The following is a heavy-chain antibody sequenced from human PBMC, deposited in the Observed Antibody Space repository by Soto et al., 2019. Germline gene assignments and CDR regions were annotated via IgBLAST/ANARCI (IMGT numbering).Heavy chain of an antibody. Sequence: QVQLVQSGAEVKKPGASVKVSCKASGYTFTGYYMNWVRQAPGQGLEWMGWINPNSGSTNFAQKLQGWVTMTRDTSISTAYMELSRLKSDDTAVYYCARDVGITVTGLRLMDVWGQGTTVTVSS. CDR2: INPNSGST. CDR1: GYTFTGYY. CDR3: ARDVGITVTGLRLMDV. V-gene: IGHV1-2*04. J-gene: IGHJ6*02. D-gene: IGHD6-19*01.